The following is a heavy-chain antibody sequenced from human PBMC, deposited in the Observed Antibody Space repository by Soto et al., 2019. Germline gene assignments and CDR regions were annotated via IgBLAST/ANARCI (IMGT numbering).Heavy chain of an antibody. Sequence: ASVKVSCKASGYTFINYYIHWVRQAPGQGLEWMGMMNPNSGNTSYAQKFQGRVTMTRNTSISTAYMELSSLRSEDTAVYYCAKALGWDAFDIWGQGTMVTVSS. V-gene: IGHV1-8*02. CDR2: MNPNSGNT. CDR1: GYTFINYY. J-gene: IGHJ3*02. CDR3: AKALGWDAFDI. D-gene: IGHD2-15*01.